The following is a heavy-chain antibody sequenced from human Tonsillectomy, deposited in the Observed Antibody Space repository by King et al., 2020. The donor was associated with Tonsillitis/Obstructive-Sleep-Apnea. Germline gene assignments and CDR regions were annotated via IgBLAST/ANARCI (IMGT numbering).Heavy chain of an antibody. V-gene: IGHV3-7*01. J-gene: IGHJ4*02. Sequence: VQLVESGGGLVQPGGSLRLSCAASGFTFSTYWMSWVRQAPGKGLEWVANIKQDGSEKYYVDSVKGRFTISRDNAKNSVYLQMNSLRAEDTAVYYCASRDCTSGSCFDYWDQGTLVTVSS. CDR3: ASRDCTSGSCFDY. D-gene: IGHD2-15*01. CDR1: GFTFSTYW. CDR2: IKQDGSEK.